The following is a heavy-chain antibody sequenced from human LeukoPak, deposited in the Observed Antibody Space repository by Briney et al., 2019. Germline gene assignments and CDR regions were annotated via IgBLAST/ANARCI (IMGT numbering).Heavy chain of an antibody. D-gene: IGHD3-10*01. CDR2: ISSDGSNK. CDR1: GLSFNSCG. CDR3: AKGSGGSGSFYNHFDC. J-gene: IGHJ4*02. V-gene: IGHV3-30*18. Sequence: PGGSLRLSCAASGLSFNSCGMHWVRQAPGKGLEWVGVISSDGSNKYYADSVKGRFTISRDNSKNTLSLQMNSLRTEDTAVFYCAKGSGGSGSFYNHFDCWGQGTLVTVSS.